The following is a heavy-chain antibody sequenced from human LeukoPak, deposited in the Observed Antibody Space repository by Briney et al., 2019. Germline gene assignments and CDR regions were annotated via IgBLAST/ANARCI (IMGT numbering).Heavy chain of an antibody. V-gene: IGHV3-30-3*01. CDR2: ISYDGSNK. CDR1: GFTFSSYA. J-gene: IGHJ6*02. D-gene: IGHD6-19*01. Sequence: GRSLRPSCAASGFTFSSYAMHWVRQAPGKGLEWVAVISYDGSNKYYADSVKGRFTTSRDNSKNTLYLQMNSLRAEDTAVYYCARDGQWPVQGEVYYYYGMDVWGQGTTVTVSS. CDR3: ARDGQWPVQGEVYYYYGMDV.